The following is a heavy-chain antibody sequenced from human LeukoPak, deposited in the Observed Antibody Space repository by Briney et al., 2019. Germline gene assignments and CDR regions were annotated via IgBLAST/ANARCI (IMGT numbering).Heavy chain of an antibody. CDR2: IYYSGST. D-gene: IGHD2-15*01. V-gene: IGHV4-59*01. J-gene: IGHJ4*02. CDR1: GGSISSYY. CDR3: ARDLASESGFDY. Sequence: SETLSLTCTVSGGSISSYYWSWIRQTPGKGLEWIGYIYYSGSTNYNPSLKSRVTISVDTSKNQFSLKLSSVTAADTAVYYCARDLASESGFDYWGQGTLVTVSS.